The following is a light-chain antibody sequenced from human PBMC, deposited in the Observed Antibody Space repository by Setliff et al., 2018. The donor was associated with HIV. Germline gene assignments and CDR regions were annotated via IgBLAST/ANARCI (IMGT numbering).Light chain of an antibody. V-gene: IGLV1-47*01. CDR1: SSNIGSNY. J-gene: IGLJ1*01. Sequence: QSVLTQPPSASGTPGQRVTISCSGSSSNIGSNYGYWYQQLPGTAPKLLIYRNNQRPSGVPDRFSGSKSGTSATLAISGLQSDDEAEYYCAAWDDSLSGYVFGTGTKATVL. CDR3: AAWDDSLSGYV. CDR2: RNN.